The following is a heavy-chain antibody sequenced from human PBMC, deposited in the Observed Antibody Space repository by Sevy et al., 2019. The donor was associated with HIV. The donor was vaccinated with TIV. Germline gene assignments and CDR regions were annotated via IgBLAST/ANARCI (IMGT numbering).Heavy chain of an antibody. J-gene: IGHJ3*02. CDR3: ARPCRSGWLATFDI. V-gene: IGHV4-59*12. Sequence: SENLSLTCSVSGASISGYYWSWIRQPPGKGLEWIGYISSSGSTKYNPSLKSRVTISIDTSKNQFSLNLSSVTAADTAVYYCARPCRSGWLATFDIWGQGTMVTVSS. D-gene: IGHD6-19*01. CDR1: GASISGYY. CDR2: ISSSGST.